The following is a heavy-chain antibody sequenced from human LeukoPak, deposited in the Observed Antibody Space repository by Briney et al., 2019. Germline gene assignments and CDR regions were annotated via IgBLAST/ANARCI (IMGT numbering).Heavy chain of an antibody. D-gene: IGHD3-10*01. CDR1: GFTFSNYE. CDR2: ISSDGTTI. J-gene: IGHJ4*02. Sequence: GGSLRLSCAASGFTFSNYEMSWVRQAPGKGLEWISYISSDGTTIYYSDSVKGRFTMSRDNAKNSLFLQMNSLRAEDTAVYYCARDWDGSGRVFDYWGQGTLVTVSS. CDR3: ARDWDGSGRVFDY. V-gene: IGHV3-48*03.